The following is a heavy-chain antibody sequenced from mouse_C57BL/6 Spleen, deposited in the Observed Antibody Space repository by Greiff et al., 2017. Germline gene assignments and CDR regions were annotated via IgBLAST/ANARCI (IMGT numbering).Heavy chain of an antibody. CDR1: GYTFTDYE. Sequence: VQLQQSGAELVRPGASVTLSCKASGYTFTDYEMYWVKQTPVHGLEWIGAIDPETGGTAYNQKFKGKAILTADKSSSTAYMELRSLTSEDSAVYYDTRDDYYGSSQEYARDYWGQGTSVTVSS. D-gene: IGHD1-1*01. J-gene: IGHJ4*01. CDR2: IDPETGGT. CDR3: TRDDYYGSSQEYARDY. V-gene: IGHV1-15*01.